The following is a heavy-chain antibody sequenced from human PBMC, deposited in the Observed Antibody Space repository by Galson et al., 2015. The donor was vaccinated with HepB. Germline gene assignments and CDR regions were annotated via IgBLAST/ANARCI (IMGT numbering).Heavy chain of an antibody. CDR3: ARDRIETGDDYGGGYDSSENFDY. CDR2: ISSSSSYT. CDR1: GFTFSDYY. Sequence: SLRLSCAASGFTFSDYYMSWIRQAPGKGLEWVSYISSSSSYTNYADSVKGRFTISRDNAKNSLYLQMNSLRAEDTAVYYCARDRIETGDDYGGGYDSSENFDYWGQGTLVTVSS. D-gene: IGHD3-22*01. V-gene: IGHV3-11*06. J-gene: IGHJ4*02.